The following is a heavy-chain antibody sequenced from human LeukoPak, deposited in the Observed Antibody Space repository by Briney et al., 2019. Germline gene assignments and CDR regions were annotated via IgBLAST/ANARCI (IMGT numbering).Heavy chain of an antibody. CDR2: INPNSGGT. CDR3: ARAWSGRDISGYYYRAFDI. V-gene: IGHV1-2*02. J-gene: IGHJ3*02. D-gene: IGHD3-22*01. Sequence: GASVKVSCKASGYTFSGYYIHWVRQAPGQGLEWMGWINPNSGGTNYAQNFQGRVTMTRDTSISTAYMELSSLRSDDTAVYYCARAWSGRDISGYYYRAFDIWGQGTMVTVSS. CDR1: GYTFSGYY.